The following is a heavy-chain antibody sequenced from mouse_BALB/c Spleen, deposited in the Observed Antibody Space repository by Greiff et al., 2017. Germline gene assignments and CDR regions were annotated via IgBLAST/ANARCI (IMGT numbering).Heavy chain of an antibody. J-gene: IGHJ4*01. Sequence: QVQLQQSGPDLVAPSQSLSITCTVSGFSLTGYGVHWVRQPPGKGLEWLVVIWSDGSTTYNSALKSRLNISKDNSKSQVFLKMNSLQTDDTAMYYCARQHGDENAIDYWGQGTTVTVSS. CDR3: ARQHGDENAIDY. CDR2: IWSDGST. D-gene: IGHD3-3*01. CDR1: GFSLTGYG. V-gene: IGHV2-6-2*01.